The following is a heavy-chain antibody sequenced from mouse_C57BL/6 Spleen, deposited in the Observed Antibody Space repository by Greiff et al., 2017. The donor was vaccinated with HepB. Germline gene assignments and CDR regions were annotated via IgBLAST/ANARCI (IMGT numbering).Heavy chain of an antibody. CDR1: GFTFSDYY. J-gene: IGHJ4*01. CDR3: ARITTVVDYYAMDY. V-gene: IGHV5-12*01. Sequence: EVKLVESGGGLVQPGGSLKLSCAASGFTFSDYYMYWVRQTPEKRLEWVAYISNGGGSTYYPDTVKGRFTISRDNAKNTLYLQMSRLKSEDTAMYYCARITTVVDYYAMDYWGQGTSVTVSS. D-gene: IGHD1-1*01. CDR2: ISNGGGST.